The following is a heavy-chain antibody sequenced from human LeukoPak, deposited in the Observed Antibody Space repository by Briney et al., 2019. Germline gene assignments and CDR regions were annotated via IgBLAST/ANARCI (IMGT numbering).Heavy chain of an antibody. D-gene: IGHD2-15*01. V-gene: IGHV3-7*01. CDR2: IKEDGSEK. J-gene: IGHJ4*02. CDR3: ARGGAYSFQ. Sequence: PGGSLRLSCEVSGFTFSNYWMSWVRQAPGKGLEWVANIKEDGSEKYYVGSVKGRFTISRDNSKNSLYLQMNSLRVEDTAVYYCARGGAYSFQWGQGTLVTVCS. CDR1: GFTFSNYW.